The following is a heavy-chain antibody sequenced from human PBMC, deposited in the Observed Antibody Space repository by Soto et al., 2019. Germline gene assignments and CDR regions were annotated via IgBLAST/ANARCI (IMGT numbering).Heavy chain of an antibody. V-gene: IGHV1-2*04. CDR3: ARVGAADQYYDYVWGSYRYTTEEYYFDY. Sequence: ASVKVSCKASGYTFTGYYMHLVRQAPGQGLEWMGWINPNSGGTNYAQKFQGWVTMTRDTSISTAYMELSRLRSDDTAVYYCARVGAADQYYDYVWGSYRYTTEEYYFDYWGQGTLVTVSS. J-gene: IGHJ4*02. D-gene: IGHD3-16*02. CDR2: INPNSGGT. CDR1: GYTFTGYY.